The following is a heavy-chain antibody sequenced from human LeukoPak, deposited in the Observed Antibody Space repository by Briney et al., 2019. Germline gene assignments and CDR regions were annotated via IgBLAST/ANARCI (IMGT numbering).Heavy chain of an antibody. CDR2: VNDRGDT. J-gene: IGHJ5*01. CDR3: ARGRLTIFGVVSTTSGRFDS. V-gene: IGHV4-34*01. CDR1: GGSFSNSY. D-gene: IGHD3-3*01. Sequence: SETLCLTCGVDGGSFSNSYWSWIRQSPGRGLEWIGEVNDRGDTDYNPSLKSRVTISLDTSKNEFYLRLSSVTAADTSVYYCARGRLTIFGVVSTTSGRFDSWGQGTLVTVSS.